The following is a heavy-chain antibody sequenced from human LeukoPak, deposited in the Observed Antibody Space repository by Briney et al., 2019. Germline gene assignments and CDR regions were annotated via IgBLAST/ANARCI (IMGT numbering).Heavy chain of an antibody. Sequence: TSETLSLTCTVSGGSISSYYWSWIRQPAGKGLEWIGRIYTSGSTNYNPSRKSRVTISVDKSKNQFSLKLSSVTAADTAVYYCARDYRRGATIFGVVTPSWYFDLWGRGTLVTVSS. D-gene: IGHD3-3*01. CDR1: GGSISSYY. CDR3: ARDYRRGATIFGVVTPSWYFDL. V-gene: IGHV4-4*07. CDR2: IYTSGST. J-gene: IGHJ2*01.